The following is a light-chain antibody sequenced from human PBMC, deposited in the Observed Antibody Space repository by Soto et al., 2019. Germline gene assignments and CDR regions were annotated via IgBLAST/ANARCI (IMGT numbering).Light chain of an antibody. V-gene: IGKV1-12*01. CDR2: GAS. CDR3: QQANSFPFA. J-gene: IGKJ3*01. CDR1: RDIHTW. Sequence: DTQMTQSPSSVSASVGDRVTITCRASRDIHTWLAWYQQKPGKAPKLLIYGASSLQSGVPSRFSGSGSGTDFTLTISSLQPDDFATYYCQQANSFPFAFGPGTKVDIK.